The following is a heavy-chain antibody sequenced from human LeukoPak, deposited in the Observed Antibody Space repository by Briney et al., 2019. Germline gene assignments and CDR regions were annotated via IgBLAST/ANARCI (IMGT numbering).Heavy chain of an antibody. CDR3: ARDYGGNPSLFDY. V-gene: IGHV1-46*01. CDR1: GYTFTLYY. J-gene: IGHJ4*02. Sequence: GASVKVSCKASGYTFTLYYIHWVRQAPGQGLEWMGIINPSGGSTTYAQKFQGRVTMTRDTSTSTVYMELSSLRSEDTAVYYCARDYGGNPSLFDYWGQGTLVTVSS. D-gene: IGHD4-23*01. CDR2: INPSGGST.